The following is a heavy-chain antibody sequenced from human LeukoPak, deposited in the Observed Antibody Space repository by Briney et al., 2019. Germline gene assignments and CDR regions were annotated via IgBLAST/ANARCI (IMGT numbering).Heavy chain of an antibody. CDR3: ARDQSSSWSSYYYMDV. CDR1: GYTFTDYY. CDR2: INTNTGNP. Sequence: ASVKVSCKASGYTFTDYYIHWVRQAPGQGLEWMGWINTNTGNPTYAQGFTGRFVFSLDTSVSTAYLQISSLKAEDTAVYYCARDQSSSWSSYYYMDVWGKGTTATVSS. D-gene: IGHD6-13*01. J-gene: IGHJ6*03. V-gene: IGHV7-4-1*02.